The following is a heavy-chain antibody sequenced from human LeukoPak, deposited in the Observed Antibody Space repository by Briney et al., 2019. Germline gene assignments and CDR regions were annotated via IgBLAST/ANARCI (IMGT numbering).Heavy chain of an antibody. Sequence: GESLKISCKGSGYSFNSHWIGWVRQMPGKGLEWMGIFHPGDSESRYSPSFQGQVTMSADQTITTAYLQWNSLKASDTAMYFCARTIAFYYDSSSYVDFWGQGTLVTVSS. J-gene: IGHJ4*02. D-gene: IGHD3-22*01. CDR3: ARTIAFYYDSSSYVDF. CDR1: GYSFNSHW. CDR2: FHPGDSES. V-gene: IGHV5-51*01.